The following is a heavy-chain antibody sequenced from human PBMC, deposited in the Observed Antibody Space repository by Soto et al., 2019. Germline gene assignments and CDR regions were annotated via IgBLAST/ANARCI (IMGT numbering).Heavy chain of an antibody. Sequence: QVQLQESGPGLVKPSETLSLTCTVSGGSISSYYWSWIRQPPGKGLEWIGYIYYSGSTNYNPSLRSRVTRSVDTSKTPFSLKLSSVTAADTAVYYCARLFRGGNSKVDPWGQGTLVTVSS. CDR2: IYYSGST. D-gene: IGHD2-21*02. CDR1: GGSISSYY. V-gene: IGHV4-59*08. CDR3: ARLFRGGNSKVDP. J-gene: IGHJ5*02.